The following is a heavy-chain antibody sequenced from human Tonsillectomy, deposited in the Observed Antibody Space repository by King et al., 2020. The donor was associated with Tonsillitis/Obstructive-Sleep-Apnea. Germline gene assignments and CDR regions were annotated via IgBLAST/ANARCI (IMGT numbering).Heavy chain of an antibody. CDR1: GFTFSTYV. CDR2: ISHDGNSQ. D-gene: IGHD5-12*01. J-gene: IGHJ4*02. V-gene: IGHV3-30*04. Sequence: VQLVESGGGVVQPGRSLRLSCAASGFTFSTYVMHWVRQAPGKGLEWLTTISHDGNSQYYSDSVKGRSTISRDNSKNTLYLQLSSLRPEDTAVYHCARVGVATMPYSSALSVWGQGTLVTVSS. CDR3: ARVGVATMPYSSALSV.